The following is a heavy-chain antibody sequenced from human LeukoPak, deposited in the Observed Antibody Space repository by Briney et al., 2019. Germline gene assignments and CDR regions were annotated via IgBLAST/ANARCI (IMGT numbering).Heavy chain of an antibody. D-gene: IGHD3-10*01. CDR2: ISSSSSYI. Sequence: GGSPRLSCAASGFTFSSYSMNWVRQAPGKGLEWVSSISSSSSYIYYADSVKGRFTISRDNAKNSLYLQMNSLRAEDTAVYYCARSNGAGRMAPGYWGQGTLVTVSS. V-gene: IGHV3-21*01. J-gene: IGHJ4*02. CDR3: ARSNGAGRMAPGY. CDR1: GFTFSSYS.